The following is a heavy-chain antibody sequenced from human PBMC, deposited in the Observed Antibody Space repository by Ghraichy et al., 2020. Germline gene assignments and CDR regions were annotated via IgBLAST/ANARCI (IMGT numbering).Heavy chain of an antibody. CDR2: IYYSGST. V-gene: IGHV4-30-4*01. CDR3: ARGRVVAKYFQH. D-gene: IGHD2-15*01. CDR1: GGSISSGDYY. J-gene: IGHJ1*01. Sequence: SETLSLTCTVSGGSISSGDYYWSWIRQPPGKGLEWIGYIYYSGSTYYNPSLKSRVTISVDTSKNQFSLKLSSVTAADTAVYYCARGRVVAKYFQHWGQGTLVTVSS.